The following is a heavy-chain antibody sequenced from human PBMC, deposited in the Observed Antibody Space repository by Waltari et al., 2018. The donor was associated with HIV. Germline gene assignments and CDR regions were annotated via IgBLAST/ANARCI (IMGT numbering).Heavy chain of an antibody. CDR2: IIPIFGTA. V-gene: IGHV1-69*12. Sequence: QVQLVQSGAEVKKPGSSVKVSCKAYGGTFSRYAISWVRQAPGQGLEWRGGIIPIFGTANYAQKFQGRVTITADESTSTAYMELSSLRSEDTAVYYCARDFGELSPPPDYGDYYYYGMDVWGQGTTVTVSS. CDR3: ARDFGELSPPPDYGDYYYYGMDV. D-gene: IGHD4-17*01. J-gene: IGHJ6*02. CDR1: GGTFSRYA.